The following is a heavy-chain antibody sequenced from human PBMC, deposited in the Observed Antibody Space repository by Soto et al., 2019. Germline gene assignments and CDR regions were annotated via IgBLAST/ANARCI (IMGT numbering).Heavy chain of an antibody. J-gene: IGHJ4*02. CDR3: ARTLYGDNVDY. CDR1: GYTFTSYD. CDR2: MKPNSGNT. V-gene: IGHV1-8*01. D-gene: IGHD4-17*01. Sequence: QVQLVQSGAEVKKPGASVKVSCKASGYTFTSYDINWVRQATGQGLEWMGWMKPNSGNTGDAQTFQGRVTMTRNTSISTAYMALSSLRSEDTDVYYCARTLYGDNVDYWGQGTLVTVSS.